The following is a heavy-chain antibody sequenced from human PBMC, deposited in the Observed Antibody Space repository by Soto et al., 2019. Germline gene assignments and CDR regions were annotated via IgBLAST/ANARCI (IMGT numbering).Heavy chain of an antibody. CDR2: IKGDGITT. CDR3: ARGAFGAYYLDY. J-gene: IGHJ4*02. V-gene: IGHV3-74*01. CDR1: GFTFSSYW. Sequence: EVQLVDSGGGLVQPGGSLRLSCAASGFTFSSYWIHWVRQAPGEGLVCVSRIKGDGITTNYADSVKGRFTISRDYAKNTVFLQMNSLRAEDTAVYYCARGAFGAYYLDYWGQGTLVTVSS. D-gene: IGHD3-3*01.